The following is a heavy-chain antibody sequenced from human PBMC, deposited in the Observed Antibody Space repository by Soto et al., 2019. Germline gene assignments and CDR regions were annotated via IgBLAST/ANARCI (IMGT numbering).Heavy chain of an antibody. CDR1: DDSISSYY. CDR3: ALRRMAVVSEY. V-gene: IGHV4-59*01. J-gene: IGHJ4*02. D-gene: IGHD3-22*01. Sequence: QVQLQESGPGLVKPSENLSLSCAVSDDSISSYYCMWIRQPPGKGLESIGYLYYGRSANYNPSLKSRVTLSVDTSTNQCSLTLSSMTAAVTAVYYCALRRMAVVSEYWGQGTLVTVS. CDR2: LYYGRSA.